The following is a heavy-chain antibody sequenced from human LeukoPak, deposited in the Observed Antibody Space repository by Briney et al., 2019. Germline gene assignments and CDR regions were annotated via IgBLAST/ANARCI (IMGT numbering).Heavy chain of an antibody. J-gene: IGHJ4*02. CDR3: ARSLPPNSKRAAAGSFDY. V-gene: IGHV4-30-2*02. Sequence: SETLSLTCTVSGGSISSGGYSWSWIRQPPGKGLEWIGYIYHSGSTYYNPSLKSRVTISVDRSKNQFSLKLSSVTAADTAVYYCARSLPPNSKRAAAGSFDYWGQGTLVTVSS. CDR2: IYHSGST. D-gene: IGHD6-13*01. CDR1: GGSISSGGYS.